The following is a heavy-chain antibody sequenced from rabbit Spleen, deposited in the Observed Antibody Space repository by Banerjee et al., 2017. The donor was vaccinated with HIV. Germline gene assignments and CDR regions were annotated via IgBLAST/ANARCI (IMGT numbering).Heavy chain of an antibody. CDR3: ARDSGSNPYIDVYFNL. CDR2: IYTGNRKT. D-gene: IGHD4-2*01. J-gene: IGHJ4*01. Sequence: QQLVESGGGLVKPAASLTLTCTASGFSFSSDYDMCWVRQAPGKGLEWIGCIYTGNRKTYYAGWAKGRFTISKASSTTVTLQMTSLTAADTATYFCARDSGSNPYIDVYFNLWGPGTLVPS. V-gene: IGHV1S40*01. CDR1: GFSFSSDYD.